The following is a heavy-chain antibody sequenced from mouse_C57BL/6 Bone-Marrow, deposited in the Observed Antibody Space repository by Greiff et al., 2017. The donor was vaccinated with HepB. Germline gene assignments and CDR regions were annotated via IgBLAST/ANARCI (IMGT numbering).Heavy chain of an antibody. J-gene: IGHJ2*01. V-gene: IGHV1-64*01. CDR3: ARTYRKMATDS. CDR1: GYTFTSYW. CDR2: IHPNSGST. Sequence: QVQLQQPGAELVKPGASVKLSCKASGYTFTSYWMHWVKQRPGQGLEWIGMIHPNSGSTNYNERFKSKATLTVDKSSSTAYMQLRSLTSEDSAVYYCARTYRKMATDSWGQGTTLTVSS. D-gene: IGHD2-14*01.